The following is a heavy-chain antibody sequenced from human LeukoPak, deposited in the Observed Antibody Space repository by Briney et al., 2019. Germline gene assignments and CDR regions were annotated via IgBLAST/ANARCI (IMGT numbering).Heavy chain of an antibody. J-gene: IGHJ4*02. CDR1: GFTFSSYA. D-gene: IGHD3-16*02. CDR3: ANANYVWGSYRFRFDY. V-gene: IGHV3-23*01. Sequence: GGSLRLSCAASGFTFSSYAMSWVRQAPGKGLEWVSAISGSGGSTYYADSVKGRFTISRDNSKNTLYLQMNSLRAEDTAVYYCANANYVWGSYRFRFDYWGQGTLVTVSS. CDR2: ISGSGGST.